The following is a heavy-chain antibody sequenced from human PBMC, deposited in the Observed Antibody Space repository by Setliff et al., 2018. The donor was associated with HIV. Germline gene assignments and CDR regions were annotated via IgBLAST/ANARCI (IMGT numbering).Heavy chain of an antibody. CDR1: GYKFTSYW. V-gene: IGHV5-51*01. D-gene: IGHD6-19*01. CDR2: INPSTSEV. CDR3: VRDQIGDVQVAGTWGT. J-gene: IGHJ5*02. Sequence: GESLTISCKDSGYKFTSYWVGWVRQMPGRGLEWMEFINPSTSEVRYRPSLQGQVTMSVDKSISTAFLQWSSLAASDTAMYYCVRDQIGDVQVAGTWGTWGQGTLVTVSS.